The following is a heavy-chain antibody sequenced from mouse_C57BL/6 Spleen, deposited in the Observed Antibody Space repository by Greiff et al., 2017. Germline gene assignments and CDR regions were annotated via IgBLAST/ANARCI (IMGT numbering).Heavy chain of an antibody. CDR3: ARLNAYYYAMDY. V-gene: IGHV1-39*01. CDR1: GYSFTDYN. Sequence: EVKLMESGPELVKPGASVKISCKASGYSFTDYNMNWVKQSNGKSLEWIGVINPNYGTTSYNQKFKGKATLTVDQSSSTAYMQLNSLTSEDSTVYYCARLNAYYYAMDYWGQGTSVTVSS. CDR2: INPNYGTT. J-gene: IGHJ4*01.